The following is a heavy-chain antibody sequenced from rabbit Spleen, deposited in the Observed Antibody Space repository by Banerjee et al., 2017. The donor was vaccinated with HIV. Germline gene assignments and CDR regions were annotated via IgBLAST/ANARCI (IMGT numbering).Heavy chain of an antibody. CDR1: GFDFTNYY. D-gene: IGHD3-1*01. J-gene: IGHJ3*01. CDR3: PRPLVPGLVSSRRYL. CDR2: IYAAKGST. Sequence: HQTVTKGGLLHPLGSLKLSCKASGFDFTNYYISWVRQAPGKGLEWIGIIYAAKGSTDYASWVNGRFTISSDNAHSTVDLKMTKRSGAHRDPHSCPRPLVPGLVSSRRYLWSQGTLVTVS. V-gene: IGHV1S7*01.